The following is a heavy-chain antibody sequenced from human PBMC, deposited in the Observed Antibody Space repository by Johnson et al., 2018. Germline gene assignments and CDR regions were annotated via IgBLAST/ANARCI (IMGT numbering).Heavy chain of an antibody. D-gene: IGHD5-18*01. V-gene: IGHV3-11*04. CDR2: ISSSANTI. Sequence: QVQLQQSGGGLVKPGGSLRLSCAASGFTFSDYYMSWIRQAPGKGLEWVSYISSSANTIYYADSVKGRFTISRDNAKNSLHLQMNSLRAEDTAVYYCGRTAAEYSYGNFSYYYYMDVWGKGTTVTVSS. J-gene: IGHJ6*03. CDR3: GRTAAEYSYGNFSYYYYMDV. CDR1: GFTFSDYY.